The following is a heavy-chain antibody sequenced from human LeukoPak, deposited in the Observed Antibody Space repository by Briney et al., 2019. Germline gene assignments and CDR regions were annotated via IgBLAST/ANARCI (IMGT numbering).Heavy chain of an antibody. D-gene: IGHD3-22*01. CDR1: GFTFSGYG. CDR3: ARSIPRYDGSAYYPDY. CDR2: IWYDGSND. J-gene: IGHJ4*02. V-gene: IGHV3-33*01. Sequence: PGGSLRLSCAAFGFTFSGYGMHWVRQAPGKGLEWVAVIWYDGSNDDYADSVKGRFTISRDNSKSTLYLQMNSLRAEDTAIYYCARSIPRYDGSAYYPDYWGQGTLVTVSS.